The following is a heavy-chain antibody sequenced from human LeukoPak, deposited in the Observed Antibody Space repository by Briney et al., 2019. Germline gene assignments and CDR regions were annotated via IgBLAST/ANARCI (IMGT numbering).Heavy chain of an antibody. J-gene: IGHJ6*03. CDR1: GYTFTSYG. V-gene: IGHV1-18*01. D-gene: IGHD2-2*01. Sequence: ASVKVSCKASGYTFTSYGISWVRQAPGQGLEWMGWISAYNGNTNYAQKLQGRVTMTTDTSTSTAYMELRSLRSNDTAVYYCARDGSTSRFYYYYMDVWGKGTTVTVSS. CDR3: ARDGSTSRFYYYYMDV. CDR2: ISAYNGNT.